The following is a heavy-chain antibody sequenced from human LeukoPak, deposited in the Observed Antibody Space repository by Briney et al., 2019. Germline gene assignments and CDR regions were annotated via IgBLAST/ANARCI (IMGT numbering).Heavy chain of an antibody. Sequence: GESLKISCKGSGYSFTNYWIGWVRQMPGKGLEWMGIIYPGDSDTRYSPSFQGHVTISADKSISTAYLQWSSLKASDTAMYYCAKYYYGSGGPPDYFDYWGQGTLVTVSS. CDR1: GYSFTNYW. CDR2: IYPGDSDT. J-gene: IGHJ4*02. V-gene: IGHV5-51*01. CDR3: AKYYYGSGGPPDYFDY. D-gene: IGHD3-10*01.